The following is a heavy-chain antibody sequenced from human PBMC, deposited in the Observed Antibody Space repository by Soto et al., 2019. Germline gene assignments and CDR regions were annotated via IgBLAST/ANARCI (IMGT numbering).Heavy chain of an antibody. V-gene: IGHV4-39*01. D-gene: IGHD6-13*01. CDR3: ARRSYSSSWYHFNYYFDY. CDR2: IYYSGST. J-gene: IGHJ4*02. CDR1: GGSISSSSYY. Sequence: SETLSLTCTVSGGSISSSSYYWGWIRQPPGKGLEWIGSIYYSGSTYYNPSLKSRVTISVDTSKNQFSLKLSSVTAADTAVYYCARRSYSSSWYHFNYYFDYWGQGTLVTVS.